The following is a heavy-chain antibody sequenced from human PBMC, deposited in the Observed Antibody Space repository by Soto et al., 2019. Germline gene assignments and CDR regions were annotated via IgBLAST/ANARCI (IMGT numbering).Heavy chain of an antibody. CDR1: GGSLSDAGPY. D-gene: IGHD1-26*01. V-gene: IGHV4-61*08. Sequence: PSETLSLTCSVSGGSLSDAGPYWSWIRQSPGKGLEWMGEITDTGNTNSDPSLKSRLTISVDTSKNQFSLKLSSVTAADTAVYYCATWRGGSYSAYFVWGQGTLVTVSS. CDR3: ATWRGGSYSAYFV. CDR2: ITDTGNT. J-gene: IGHJ4*02.